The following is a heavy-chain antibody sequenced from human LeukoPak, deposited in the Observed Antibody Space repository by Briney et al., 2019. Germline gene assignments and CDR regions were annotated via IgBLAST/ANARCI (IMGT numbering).Heavy chain of an antibody. J-gene: IGHJ4*02. CDR1: GFTFSNFW. CDR3: ARGDAFSGDH. CDR2: IHPEGNEK. Sequence: GGSLRLSCAVSGFTFSNFWMSWVRQAPGKGLEWVANIHPEGNEKYHVESVKGRFTISRDNAKNSLFLQMNGLRVEDTAVYYCARGDAFSGDHWGQGTLVTVSS. V-gene: IGHV3-7*04.